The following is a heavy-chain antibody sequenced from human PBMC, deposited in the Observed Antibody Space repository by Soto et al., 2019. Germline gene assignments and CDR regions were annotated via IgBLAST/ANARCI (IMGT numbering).Heavy chain of an antibody. J-gene: IGHJ4*02. CDR2: ISYDGNNK. Sequence: WGSLRLSFAASGFIFSSYAMNWVRQAPGKGLEWVSFISYDGNNKYYGYSVKGRFTISRDISKNTVNLEMNSLRAEDTAVYHCARGHFSGGSVYYPHCXWGQGTLVPVSX. CDR1: GFIFSSYA. CDR3: ARGHFSGGSVYYPHCX. V-gene: IGHV3-30-3*01. D-gene: IGHD2-15*01.